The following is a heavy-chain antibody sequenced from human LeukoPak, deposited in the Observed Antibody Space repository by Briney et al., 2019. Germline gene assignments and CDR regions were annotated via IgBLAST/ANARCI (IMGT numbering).Heavy chain of an antibody. Sequence: PSETLSLTCTVSGGSISSYYWNWIRQPPGKGLEWIGYIYYSGNTNYNPSLKSRVTISVDTSKNQFSLKVNSVTAADTAVYYCVRFMRGMPGQAGWYFDLWGRGTLVTVSS. J-gene: IGHJ2*01. CDR1: GGSISSYY. D-gene: IGHD2-2*01. V-gene: IGHV4-59*01. CDR3: VRFMRGMPGQAGWYFDL. CDR2: IYYSGNT.